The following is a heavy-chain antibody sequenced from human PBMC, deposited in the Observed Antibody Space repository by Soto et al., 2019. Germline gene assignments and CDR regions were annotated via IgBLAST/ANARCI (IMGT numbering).Heavy chain of an antibody. J-gene: IGHJ4*02. CDR2: IFPITDIP. V-gene: IGHV1-69*02. Sequence: QVQLVQSGTEVKKPGSSVKVSCKASGGTFRNYPINWVRQAPGQGLEWMGSIFPITDIPDYAQNFQARLTISADKSTSTAYMELSSLTSDDTAMYFCARCPLVVLNYFESWGQGTLVTVSS. CDR3: ARCPLVVLNYFES. CDR1: GGTFRNYP.